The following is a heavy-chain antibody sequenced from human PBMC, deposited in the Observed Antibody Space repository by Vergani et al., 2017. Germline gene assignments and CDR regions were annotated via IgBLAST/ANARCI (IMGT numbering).Heavy chain of an antibody. J-gene: IGHJ4*02. V-gene: IGHV3-23*01. CDR1: GFTFSSYA. Sequence: EVQLLESGGGLVQPGGSLRLSCAASGFTFSSYAMSWVRQAPGKGLEWVSAISGSGGSTYYADSVKGRFTISRDNSKNTLYLQMNSLRAEDTAVYYCAKDHYGDYVLPSDYWGQGTLVTVSA. CDR2: ISGSGGST. D-gene: IGHD4-17*01. CDR3: AKDHYGDYVLPSDY.